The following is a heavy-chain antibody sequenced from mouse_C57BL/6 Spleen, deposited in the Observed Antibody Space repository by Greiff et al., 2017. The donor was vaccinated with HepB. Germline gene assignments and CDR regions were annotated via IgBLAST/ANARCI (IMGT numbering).Heavy chain of an antibody. CDR1: GYTFTSYW. J-gene: IGHJ3*01. CDR3: ARDLFAY. CDR2: IDPSDSYT. V-gene: IGHV1-59*01. Sequence: QVQLKQSGAELVRPGTSVKLSCKASGYTFTSYWMHWVKQRPGQGLEWIGVIDPSDSYTNYNQKFKGKATLTVDTSSSTAYMQLSSLTSEDSAVYYCARDLFAYWGQGTLVTVSA.